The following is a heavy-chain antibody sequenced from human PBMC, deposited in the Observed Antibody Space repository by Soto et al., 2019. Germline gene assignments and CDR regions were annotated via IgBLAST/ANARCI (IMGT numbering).Heavy chain of an antibody. CDR2: ISRRGVTI. J-gene: IGHJ4*02. CDR1: GCTFSSYN. V-gene: IGHV3-11*01. Sequence: LCLSFNVSGCTFSSYNMNWICEAPGTGLGSISYISRRGVTIYDAASVKARFTISRNNAKNSLFQQMARLRAADTAVYYSASVSARGWFVTGGDYFDYWPQGTLVTVSS. CDR3: ASVSARGWFVTGGDYFDY. D-gene: IGHD6-19*01.